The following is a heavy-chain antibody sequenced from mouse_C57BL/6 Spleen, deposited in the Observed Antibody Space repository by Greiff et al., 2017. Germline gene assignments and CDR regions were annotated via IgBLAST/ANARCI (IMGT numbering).Heavy chain of an antibody. CDR3: ASKLYDYDCFDY. CDR1: GYTFTSYW. CDR2: IDPSDSYT. D-gene: IGHD2-4*01. Sequence: QVQLQQPGAELVKPGASVKLSCKASGYTFTSYWMQWVKQRPGQGLEWIGEIDPSDSYTNYNQKFKGKATLTVDTSSSTAYMQLSSLTSEDSAVYYCASKLYDYDCFDYWGQGTTLTVSS. V-gene: IGHV1-50*01. J-gene: IGHJ2*01.